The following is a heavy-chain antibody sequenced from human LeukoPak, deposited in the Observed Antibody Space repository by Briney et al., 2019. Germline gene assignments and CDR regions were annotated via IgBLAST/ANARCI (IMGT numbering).Heavy chain of an antibody. CDR1: GGTFSSYA. D-gene: IGHD2-2*01. V-gene: IGHV1-69*04. J-gene: IGHJ5*02. CDR3: ATEFIVVVPAAKSTNWFDP. CDR2: IIPILGVA. Sequence: GASVKVSCKASGGTFSSYAISWVRQAPGQGLEWMGRIIPILGVANYAQKFQGRVTITADKSSSTAHMELSSLRSEDTAVYYCATEFIVVVPAAKSTNWFDPWGQGTLVTVSS.